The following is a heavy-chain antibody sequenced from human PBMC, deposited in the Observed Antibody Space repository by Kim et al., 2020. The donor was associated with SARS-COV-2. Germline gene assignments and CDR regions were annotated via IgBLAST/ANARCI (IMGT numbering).Heavy chain of an antibody. Sequence: ASVKVSCKASGYTFTSYAMNWVRQAPGQGLEWMGWINTNTGNPTYAQGFTGRFVFSLDTSVSTAYLQISSLKAEDTAVYYCARDRGSSRTRPHHPNWFDPWGQGTLVTVSS. CDR3: ARDRGSSRTRPHHPNWFDP. CDR1: GYTFTSYA. CDR2: INTNTGNP. D-gene: IGHD6-13*01. J-gene: IGHJ5*02. V-gene: IGHV7-4-1*02.